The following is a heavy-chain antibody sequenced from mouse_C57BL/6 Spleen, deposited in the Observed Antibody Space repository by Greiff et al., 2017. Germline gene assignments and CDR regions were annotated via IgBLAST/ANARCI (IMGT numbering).Heavy chain of an antibody. J-gene: IGHJ2*01. Sequence: QVQLKESGAELVRPGASVTLSCKASGYTFTDYEMHWVKQTPVHGLEWIGAIDPETGGTAYNQKFKGKAILTADKSSSTAYMELRRLTSEASAVYYCTRRYYGSSAYYFDYWGQGTTLAVYS. D-gene: IGHD1-1*01. CDR3: TRRYYGSSAYYFDY. CDR2: IDPETGGT. CDR1: GYTFTDYE. V-gene: IGHV1-15*01.